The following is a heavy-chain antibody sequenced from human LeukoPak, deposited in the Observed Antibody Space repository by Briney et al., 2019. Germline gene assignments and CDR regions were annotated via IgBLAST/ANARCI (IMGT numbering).Heavy chain of an antibody. CDR3: ARGYCSGGSCSPFDY. CDR2: IKQDGSEK. D-gene: IGHD2-15*01. V-gene: IGHV3-7*01. J-gene: IGHJ4*02. CDR1: GFTFSSYW. Sequence: PGGSLRLSCAASGFTFSSYWMSWVRQAPGKGLEWVANIKQDGSEKYYVDSVKGRFTISRDNAKNSLYLQMNSLRAEDTAVYYCARGYCSGGSCSPFDYWGQGTLVTVSS.